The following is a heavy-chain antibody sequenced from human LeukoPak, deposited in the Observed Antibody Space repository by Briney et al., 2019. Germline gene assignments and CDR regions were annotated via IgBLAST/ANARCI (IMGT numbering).Heavy chain of an antibody. D-gene: IGHD1-7*01. V-gene: IGHV3-48*04. J-gene: IGHJ4*02. Sequence: GGSLRLSCAASGFTFTNYDMNWVRQAPGKGLEWVSYISSSSSTIYYADSVKGRFTISRDNAKKSLYLQMNSLRAEDTAVYYCARDDDWNYEDYWGQGTLVTVSS. CDR1: GFTFTNYD. CDR2: ISSSSSTI. CDR3: ARDDDWNYEDY.